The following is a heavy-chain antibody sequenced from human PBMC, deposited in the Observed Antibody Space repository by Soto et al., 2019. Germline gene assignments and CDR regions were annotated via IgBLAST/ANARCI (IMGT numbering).Heavy chain of an antibody. CDR1: GGSISSSSYY. J-gene: IGHJ6*02. D-gene: IGHD3-3*01. CDR3: ATPSRDYDFCSGYYKYYYYGMDV. V-gene: IGHV4-39*01. CDR2: IYYSGST. Sequence: PSETLSLTCTASGGSISSSSYYWGWIRQPPGKGLEWIGSIYYSGSTYYNPSLKSRVTISVDTSKNQFSLKLSSVTAADTAVYYCATPSRDYDFCSGYYKYYYYGMDVWGQGTTVTVSS.